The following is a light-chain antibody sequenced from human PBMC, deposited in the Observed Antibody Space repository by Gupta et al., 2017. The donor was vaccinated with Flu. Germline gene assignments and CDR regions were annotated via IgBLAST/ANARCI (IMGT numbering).Light chain of an antibody. CDR2: DNN. Sequence: QSVLTQPPSVSAAPGQKVTISCSGSRSTIGNNYVSWYQQLPGTAPKVLIYDNNNRPSGIPDRFSGSKSGTSATLGITGLQTGDEADYYCGAWDSSLSAFVFGTGTKVTVL. J-gene: IGLJ1*01. CDR1: RSTIGNNY. CDR3: GAWDSSLSAFV. V-gene: IGLV1-51*01.